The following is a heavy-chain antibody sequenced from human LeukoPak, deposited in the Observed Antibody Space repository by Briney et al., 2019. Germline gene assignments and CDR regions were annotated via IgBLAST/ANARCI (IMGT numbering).Heavy chain of an antibody. CDR1: GFTFSSYA. Sequence: GGSLRLSRAASGFTFSSYAMSWVRQAPGKGLEWVSAISGSGGSTYYADSVKGRFTISRDNSKNTLYLQMNSLRAEDTAVYYCARSNTAMVFFDYWGQGTLVTVSS. D-gene: IGHD5-18*01. CDR3: ARSNTAMVFFDY. V-gene: IGHV3-23*01. CDR2: ISGSGGST. J-gene: IGHJ4*02.